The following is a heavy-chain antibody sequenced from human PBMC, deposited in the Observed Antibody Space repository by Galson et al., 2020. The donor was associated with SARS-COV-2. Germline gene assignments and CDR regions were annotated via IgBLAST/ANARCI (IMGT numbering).Heavy chain of an antibody. D-gene: IGHD2-2*01. Sequence: SLKISCVASGFTLHDHAMHWVRQAPGKGLEWVSGVYWISGGTGYADSVKGRFTISRDNAKNSLYLQMNSLRAEDTALYFCTKDVLPGGADVWGQWTTVTVSS. V-gene: IGHV3-9*01. CDR1: GFTLHDHA. J-gene: IGHJ6*02. CDR2: VYWISGGT. CDR3: TKDVLPGGADV.